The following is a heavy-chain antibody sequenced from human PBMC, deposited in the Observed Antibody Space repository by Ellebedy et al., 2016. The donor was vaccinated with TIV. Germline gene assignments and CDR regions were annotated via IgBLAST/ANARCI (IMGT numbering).Heavy chain of an antibody. D-gene: IGHD6-19*01. CDR2: VNAVNGNT. CDR1: GYTFSNYA. CDR3: ARDKQWLGGTLDY. Sequence: ASVKVSXXASGYTFSNYALHWVRQAPGQSLEWMGWVNAVNGNTKYSQKFQGRVTISSDTSASTGYMELSSLGSEDTAVYYCARDKQWLGGTLDYWGQGTLIIVSS. V-gene: IGHV1-3*01. J-gene: IGHJ4*02.